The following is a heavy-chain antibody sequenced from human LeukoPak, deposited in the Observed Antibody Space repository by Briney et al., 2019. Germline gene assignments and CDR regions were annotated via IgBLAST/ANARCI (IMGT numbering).Heavy chain of an antibody. V-gene: IGHV4-39*02. CDR2: IFSAGFS. D-gene: IGHD1-14*01. J-gene: IGHJ3*02. Sequence: SETLSLTCTVSGGSIRSSSYYWGWIRQPPGKGLEWIGNIFSAGFSYYNPSLKSRVTISLDTSKNHFSLKLSSVTAADTAVYYCARGGRYTPLDAFDIWGQGTMVTVSS. CDR3: ARGGRYTPLDAFDI. CDR1: GGSIRSSSYY.